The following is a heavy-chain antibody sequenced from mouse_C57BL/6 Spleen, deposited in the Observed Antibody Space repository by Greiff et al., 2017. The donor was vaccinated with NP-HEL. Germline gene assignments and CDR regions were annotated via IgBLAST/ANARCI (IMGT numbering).Heavy chain of an antibody. CDR1: GFTFSSYG. V-gene: IGHV5-6*02. CDR3: ARGEGRDYFDY. D-gene: IGHD3-3*01. Sequence: DVKLVESGGDLVKPGGSLKLSCAASGFTFSSYGMSWVRQTPDKRLEWVATISSGGSYTYYPDSVKGRFTISRDNAKNTLYLQMSSLKSEDTAMYYCARGEGRDYFDYWGQGTTLTVSS. J-gene: IGHJ2*01. CDR2: ISSGGSYT.